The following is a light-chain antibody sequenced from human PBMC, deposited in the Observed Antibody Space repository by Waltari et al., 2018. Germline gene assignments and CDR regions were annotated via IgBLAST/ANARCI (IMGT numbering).Light chain of an antibody. Sequence: QSALTQPASVSGSPGQSITISCPRTSSAVGSYTLVSWFQHHPGKAPQLMIYEGSKRPSGVSNRFSGSKSGNTASLTISGLQAEDEADYYCCSYASGDTILFGGGTKLTVL. V-gene: IGLV2-23*01. CDR2: EGS. CDR1: SSAVGSYTL. CDR3: CSYASGDTIL. J-gene: IGLJ2*01.